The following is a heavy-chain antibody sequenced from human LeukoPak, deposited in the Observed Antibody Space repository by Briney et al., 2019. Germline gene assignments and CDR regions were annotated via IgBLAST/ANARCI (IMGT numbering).Heavy chain of an antibody. CDR1: GYTFTSYD. V-gene: IGHV1-8*01. CDR3: ARGRDGYNYYYYYYMDV. Sequence: ASVKVSCKASGYTFTSYDINWVRQATGQGLEWMGWMNPNSGNTGYAQKFQGRVTMTRNTSISTAYMELSSLRSEDTAVYYCARGRDGYNYYYYYYMDVWGKGTTVTVSS. J-gene: IGHJ6*03. CDR2: MNPNSGNT. D-gene: IGHD5-24*01.